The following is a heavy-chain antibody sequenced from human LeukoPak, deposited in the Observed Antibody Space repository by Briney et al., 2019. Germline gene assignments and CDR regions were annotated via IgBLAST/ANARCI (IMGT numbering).Heavy chain of an antibody. Sequence: PSETLSLTCTVSGASVSSDNYYWSWIRQPPGTGLEWIGYIYYSGSANYNPSLKSRVTISVDTSKNQFSLKLRSVTAADTAVYYCARYLDTAMVRAGYFDYWGQGTLVTVSP. J-gene: IGHJ4*02. CDR2: IYYSGSA. D-gene: IGHD5-18*01. CDR1: GASVSSDNYY. V-gene: IGHV4-61*01. CDR3: ARYLDTAMVRAGYFDY.